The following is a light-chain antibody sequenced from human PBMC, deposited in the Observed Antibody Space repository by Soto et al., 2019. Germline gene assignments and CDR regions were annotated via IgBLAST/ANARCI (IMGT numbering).Light chain of an antibody. CDR3: PQSNSIPFT. CDR2: AAS. CDR1: QGISSW. Sequence: DIQMTQSPSSVSASVGDRVTITCRASQGISSWLAWYQQKPGKAPKLLIYAASSLQSGVPSRFSGSGSGTDFTFTISSRQPEDYTTYYCPQSNSIPFTFGPGTKVDIQ. V-gene: IGKV1-12*01. J-gene: IGKJ3*01.